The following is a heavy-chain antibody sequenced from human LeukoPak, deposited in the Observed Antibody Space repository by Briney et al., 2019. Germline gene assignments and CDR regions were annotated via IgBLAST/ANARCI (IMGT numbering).Heavy chain of an antibody. V-gene: IGHV1-69*13. J-gene: IGHJ4*02. D-gene: IGHD3-3*01. CDR1: GGTFSSYA. CDR2: IIPIFGTA. Sequence: SVKVSCKASGGTFSSYAISWVRQAPGQGLEWMGGIIPIFGTANYAQKFQGRVTITADESTSTAYMELSSLRSDDTAVYYCAAVGYYDFWSGTILDYWGQGTLVTVSS. CDR3: AAVGYYDFWSGTILDY.